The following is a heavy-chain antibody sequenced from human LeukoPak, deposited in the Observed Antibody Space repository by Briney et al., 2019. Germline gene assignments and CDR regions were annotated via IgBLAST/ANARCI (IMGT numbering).Heavy chain of an antibody. Sequence: GGSLRSSGAASGTSLSTPGMHWVRQAPDKGLEWVAVIWYDGSNIYYAESVKGRFTISRDNSKNTLYLQMTSLRAEDTGQYYCARARNDYDSNGFSFLDYWGQGTLVTVSS. CDR2: IWYDGSNI. CDR1: GTSLSTPG. J-gene: IGHJ4*02. CDR3: ARARNDYDSNGFSFLDY. V-gene: IGHV3-33*03. D-gene: IGHD3-22*01.